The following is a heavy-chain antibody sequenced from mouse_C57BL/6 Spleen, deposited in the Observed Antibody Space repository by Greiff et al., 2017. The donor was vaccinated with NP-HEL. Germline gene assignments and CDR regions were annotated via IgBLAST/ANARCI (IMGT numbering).Heavy chain of an antibody. CDR1: GFTFSSYA. CDR2: ISSGGDYI. D-gene: IGHD1-1*01. J-gene: IGHJ2*01. Sequence: EVMLVESGEGLVKPGGSLKLSCAASGFTFSSYAMSWVRQTPEKRLEWVAYISSGGDYIYYADTVKGRFTISRANARNTLYLQMSILKSEDTAMYYCTRVYYYGSSYFDYWGQGTTLTVSS. CDR3: TRVYYYGSSYFDY. V-gene: IGHV5-9-1*02.